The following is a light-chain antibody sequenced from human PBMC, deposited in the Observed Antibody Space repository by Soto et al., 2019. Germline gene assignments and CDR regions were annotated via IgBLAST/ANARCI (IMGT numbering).Light chain of an antibody. J-gene: IGKJ4*01. Sequence: IVRTQSPATLSVSPGEGVTLSCRASENVGTNLAWYQQKPGQAPRLLIYGSSTRATGIPATFSGSGFGTEFTLTISSLQSEESAVYYCQQYNNWGLSFGGGTKLEIK. CDR3: QQYNNWGLS. V-gene: IGKV3D-15*01. CDR1: ENVGTN. CDR2: GSS.